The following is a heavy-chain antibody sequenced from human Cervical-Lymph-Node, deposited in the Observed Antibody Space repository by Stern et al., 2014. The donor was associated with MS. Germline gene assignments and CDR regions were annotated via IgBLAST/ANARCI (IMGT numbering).Heavy chain of an antibody. CDR2: IIPIRGTT. CDR1: GGTFSTSG. CDR3: ARDLGVGAPVS. J-gene: IGHJ5*02. V-gene: IGHV1-69*06. D-gene: IGHD1-26*01. Sequence: MQLVESGAEVKKPGSSVKVSCKASGGTFSTSGISWVRQAPGEGLEWMGGIIPIRGTTSYARKFQGRLTITSDTSTSHAYMALSSLRSDDTAVYYCARDLGVGAPVSWGEGTVVTVSS.